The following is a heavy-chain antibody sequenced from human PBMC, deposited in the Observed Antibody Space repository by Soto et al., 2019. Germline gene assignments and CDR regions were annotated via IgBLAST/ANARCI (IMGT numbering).Heavy chain of an antibody. V-gene: IGHV1-58*01. CDR1: GFTFRSSA. D-gene: IGHD2-15*01. Sequence: SVKVSCKTSGFTFRSSAVQWVRQARGQRLEWIGWLVVGTGNTNYAQKFQQRVTISSNRSTNTVSMELSSLTSEDTAVYYCATGAYCSGGSCSDYYYYYYGMDLWGQGTTVTVSS. CDR2: LVVGTGNT. CDR3: ATGAYCSGGSCSDYYYYYYGMDL. J-gene: IGHJ6*02.